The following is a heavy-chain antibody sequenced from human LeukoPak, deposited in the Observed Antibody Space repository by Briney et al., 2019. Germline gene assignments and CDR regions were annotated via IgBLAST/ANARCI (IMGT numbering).Heavy chain of an antibody. CDR2: INSDGRST. V-gene: IGHV3-74*01. CDR3: ARVTAPRTGLDY. J-gene: IGHJ4*02. Sequence: GGSLRLSCAVSGFTFSSYWMHWVRLAPWKGLGWVSRINSDGRSTSYADSAKGRFSITRDNAKNPLYLQMNSLRAEDTAVYYCARVTAPRTGLDYWGQGTLVTVSS. CDR1: GFTFSSYW.